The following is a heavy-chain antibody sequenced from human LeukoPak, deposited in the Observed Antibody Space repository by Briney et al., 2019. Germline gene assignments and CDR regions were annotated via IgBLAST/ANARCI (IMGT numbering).Heavy chain of an antibody. V-gene: IGHV3-21*01. CDR3: ARVGEIGDAFDI. CDR1: GFTFSSYS. Sequence: NPGGSLRLSCAASGFTFSSYSMNWVRQAPGKGLEWVSSISSSSSYIYYADSVKDRFTISRDNAKNSLYLQMNSLRAEDTAVYYCARVGEIGDAFDIWGQGTMVTVSS. J-gene: IGHJ3*02. D-gene: IGHD3-10*01. CDR2: ISSSSSYI.